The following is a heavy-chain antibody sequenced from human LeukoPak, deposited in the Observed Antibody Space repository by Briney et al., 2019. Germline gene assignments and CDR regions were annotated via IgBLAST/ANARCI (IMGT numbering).Heavy chain of an antibody. CDR1: GYIFTYHY. CDR3: ARESDSGKDFDF. CDR2: INPNNGNT. D-gene: IGHD1-26*01. J-gene: IGHJ4*02. Sequence: GASVKVSCKASGYIFTYHYIHLVRQAPGQGLEWMGIINPNNGNTDYARKFQGRVTMTRDTSTSTVYMYLSSLGSEDTAVYYCARESDSGKDFDFWGQGTLVSVSS. V-gene: IGHV1-46*01.